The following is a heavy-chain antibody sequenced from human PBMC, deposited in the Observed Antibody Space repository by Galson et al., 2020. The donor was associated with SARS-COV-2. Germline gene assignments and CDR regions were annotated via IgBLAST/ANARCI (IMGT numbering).Heavy chain of an antibody. Sequence: SVKVSCKASGGTFSSYAISWVRQAPGQGLEWMGGIIPILGIAKYAQKFQGRVTITADKSTSTAYMELSSLRSEDTAVYYCASTYYYDSSGYYPLGYWGQVTLVTVSS. CDR1: GGTFSSYA. J-gene: IGHJ4*02. CDR2: IIPILGIA. D-gene: IGHD3-22*01. V-gene: IGHV1-69*10. CDR3: ASTYYYDSSGYYPLGY.